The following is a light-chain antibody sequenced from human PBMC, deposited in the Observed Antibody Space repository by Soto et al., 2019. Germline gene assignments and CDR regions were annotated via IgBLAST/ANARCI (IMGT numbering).Light chain of an antibody. CDR1: QSISRW. V-gene: IGKV1-5*01. J-gene: IGKJ1*01. CDR3: QQYNSYQWT. CDR2: EAS. Sequence: DIQMTQSPSTLSASVGDRVTITCRASQSISRWVAWYQQKPGKAPKVLIYEASKLESGVPSRFSGSGSGTEFTLTISTLQPDDVATYYCQQYNSYQWTFGQGTKVDI.